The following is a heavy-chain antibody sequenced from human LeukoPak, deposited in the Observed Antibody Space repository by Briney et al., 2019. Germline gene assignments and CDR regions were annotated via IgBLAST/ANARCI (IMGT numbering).Heavy chain of an antibody. V-gene: IGHV4-59*01. CDR2: IYYSGST. CDR3: ARDAGATRGPYYFDY. Sequence: SETLSLTCTVSGGSISSYYWSWIRQPPGKGLEWIGYIYYSGSTNYNPSLKSRVTISVDTSKNQFSLKLSSVTAADTTVYYCARDAGATRGPYYFDYWGQGTLVTVSS. D-gene: IGHD1-26*01. J-gene: IGHJ4*02. CDR1: GGSISSYY.